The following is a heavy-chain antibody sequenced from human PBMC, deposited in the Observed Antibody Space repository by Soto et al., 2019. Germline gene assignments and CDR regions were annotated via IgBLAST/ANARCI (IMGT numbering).Heavy chain of an antibody. CDR2: ISSSSSYI. V-gene: IGHV3-21*01. J-gene: IGHJ4*02. CDR1: GFTFSSYS. CDR3: ARDPYPGIAAAELDY. Sequence: PGGSLGLSCAASGFTFSSYSMNWVRQAPGKGLEWVSSISSSSSYIYYADSVKGRFTISRDNAKNSLYLQMNSLRAEDTAVYYCARDPYPGIAAAELDYWGQGTLVTVSS. D-gene: IGHD6-13*01.